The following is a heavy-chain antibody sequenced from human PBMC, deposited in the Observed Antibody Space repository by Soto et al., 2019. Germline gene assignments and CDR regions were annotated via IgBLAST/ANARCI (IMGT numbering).Heavy chain of an antibody. D-gene: IGHD5-12*01. V-gene: IGHV1-69*08. J-gene: IGHJ4*02. CDR3: ARDSPIGSTYSGYDAIDS. CDR1: GGTFSTST. CDR2: TIPLLNVA. Sequence: QVQLVQSGAEVKKPGSSVKVSCKASGGTFSTSTFTWVRQAPGQGLEWMGRTIPLLNVADYAQDFQGRVTITAAKSTSTAYMELTSLTSKDTAVYYCARDSPIGSTYSGYDAIDSWGQGTLVTVSS.